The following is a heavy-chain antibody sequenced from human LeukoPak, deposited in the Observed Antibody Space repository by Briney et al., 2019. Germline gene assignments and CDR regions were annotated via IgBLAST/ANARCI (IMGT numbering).Heavy chain of an antibody. D-gene: IGHD1-26*01. CDR1: GFTFSSYA. J-gene: IGHJ4*02. CDR2: ISYDGSNK. V-gene: IGHV3-30-3*01. CDR3: ARGLREWELLGVSNFDY. Sequence: GRSPRLSRAASGFTFSSYAMHWVRQAPGKGLEWVAVISYDGSNKYYADSVKGRFTISRDNSKNTLYLQMNSLRAEDTAVYYCARGLREWELLGVSNFDYWGQGTLVTVSS.